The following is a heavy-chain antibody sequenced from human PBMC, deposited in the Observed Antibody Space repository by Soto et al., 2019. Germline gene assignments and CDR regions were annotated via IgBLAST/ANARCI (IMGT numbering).Heavy chain of an antibody. CDR2: INSDGSST. J-gene: IGHJ4*02. CDR3: AKNRQFRSYYESAGHYDN. D-gene: IGHD3-10*01. Sequence: GGSLRLSCAASGFTFSSYWMHWVRQAPGKGLVWVSRINSDGSSTSYADSVKGRFTISRDNAKNTLYLQMNSLRAEDTAVYYCAKNRQFRSYYESAGHYDNWGQGTLVTVSS. V-gene: IGHV3-74*01. CDR1: GFTFSSYW.